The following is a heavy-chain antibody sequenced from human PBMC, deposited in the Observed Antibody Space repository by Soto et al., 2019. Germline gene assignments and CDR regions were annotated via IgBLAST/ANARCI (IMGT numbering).Heavy chain of an antibody. CDR1: GGSFSGYY. CDR2: INHSGST. V-gene: IGHV4-34*01. CDR3: ARARLYSSSWYEG. Sequence: SETLSLTCAVYGGSFSGYYWSWIRQPPGKGLEWIGEINHSGSTNYNPSLKSRVTISVDTSKNQFSLKLSSVTAADTAVYYCARARLYSSSWYEGWGQGTLVTVS. D-gene: IGHD6-13*01. J-gene: IGHJ4*02.